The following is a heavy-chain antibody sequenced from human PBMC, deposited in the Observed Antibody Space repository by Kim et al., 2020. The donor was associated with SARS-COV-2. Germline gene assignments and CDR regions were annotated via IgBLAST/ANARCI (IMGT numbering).Heavy chain of an antibody. J-gene: IGHJ4*02. CDR3: AREASNKLGGV. CDR1: GFTFSSYS. CDR2: ISSSSSYI. Sequence: GGSLRLSCAASGFTFSSYSMNWVRQAPGKGLEWVSSISSSSSYIYYADSVKGRFTISRDNAKNSLYLQMNSLRAEDTAVYYCAREASNKLGGVWGQGTLVTVSS. V-gene: IGHV3-21*01. D-gene: IGHD7-27*01.